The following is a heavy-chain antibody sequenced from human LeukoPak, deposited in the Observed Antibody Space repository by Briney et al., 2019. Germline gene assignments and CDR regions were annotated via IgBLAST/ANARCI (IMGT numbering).Heavy chain of an antibody. CDR3: ARGTMFPYYFDY. CDR1: GFSLSVYT. Sequence: PGGSLRLSCAASGFSLSVYTMNWVRQAPGKGLEWVSSISSSSSFIYYADSVKGRFTISRDNAKNSLYLQMNSLRAEDTSVYYCARGTMFPYYFDYWGQGTLVTVSS. V-gene: IGHV3-21*01. CDR2: ISSSSSFI. D-gene: IGHD3-10*02. J-gene: IGHJ4*02.